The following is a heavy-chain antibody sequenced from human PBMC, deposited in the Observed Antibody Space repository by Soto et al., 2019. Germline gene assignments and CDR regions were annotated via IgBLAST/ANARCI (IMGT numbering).Heavy chain of an antibody. CDR1: GFTFSSYG. J-gene: IGHJ4*02. Sequence: GGSLRLSCAASGFTFSSYGMHWVRQAPGKGLEWVAVISYDGSNKYYADSVKGRFTISRDNSKNTLYLQMNSLRAEDTAVYYCAKDSGTAMVTSLDYWGQGTVVTVS. V-gene: IGHV3-30*18. D-gene: IGHD5-18*01. CDR3: AKDSGTAMVTSLDY. CDR2: ISYDGSNK.